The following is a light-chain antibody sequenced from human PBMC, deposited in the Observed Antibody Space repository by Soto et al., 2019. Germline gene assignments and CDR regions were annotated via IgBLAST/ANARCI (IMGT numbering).Light chain of an antibody. CDR1: QSISRR. V-gene: IGKV1-5*01. Sequence: DIQMIQSPSALSASVGDRVTITCRASQSISRRLAWCQQKPGKAPKLLIYDASSLESGVPAGFSGSRSGTQFTLTISSLQPDDFATYYCQQYNSYPWTFGQGTRVEIK. J-gene: IGKJ1*01. CDR2: DAS. CDR3: QQYNSYPWT.